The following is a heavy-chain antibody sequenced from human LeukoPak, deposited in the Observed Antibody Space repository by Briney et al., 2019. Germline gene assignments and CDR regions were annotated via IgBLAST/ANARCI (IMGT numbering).Heavy chain of an antibody. CDR2: ISGSGGST. V-gene: IGHV3-23*01. J-gene: IGHJ3*02. Sequence: GGSLRLSCAASGFTFSSYWMHWVRQAPGKGLVWVSAISGSGGSTYYADSVKGRFTISRDNSKNTLYLQMNSLRAEDTAVYYCAKVQDTAMAVDAFDIWGQGTMVTVSS. CDR3: AKVQDTAMAVDAFDI. CDR1: GFTFSSYW. D-gene: IGHD5-18*01.